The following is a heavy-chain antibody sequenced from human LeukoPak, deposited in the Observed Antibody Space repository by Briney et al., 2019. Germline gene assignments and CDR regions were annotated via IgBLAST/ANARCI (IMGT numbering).Heavy chain of an antibody. D-gene: IGHD1-1*01. CDR3: ARRRTTGTTGYFDF. J-gene: IGHJ4*02. CDR2: IYTSGST. CDR1: GGSISSYY. Sequence: PSAPLSLTCTVSGGSISSYYWSWIRQPAGKGLEWIGRIYTSGSTNYNPSLKSRVTMSVDTSKNQFSLMLSSVTAADTAFYYCARRRTTGTTGYFDFWGRGILVTVSS. V-gene: IGHV4-4*07.